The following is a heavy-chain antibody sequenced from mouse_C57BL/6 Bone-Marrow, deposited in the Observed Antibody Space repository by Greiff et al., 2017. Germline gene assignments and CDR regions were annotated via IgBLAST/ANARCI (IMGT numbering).Heavy chain of an antibody. CDR1: GFTFSSYA. V-gene: IGHV5-9-1*02. CDR3: TRDYYDYDEFAY. D-gene: IGHD2-4*01. CDR2: ISSGGDYI. J-gene: IGHJ3*01. Sequence: EVMLVESGEGLVKPGGSLKLSCAASGFTFSSYAMSWVRQTPEKRLEWVAYISSGGDYIYYADTVKGRFTISRDNARNTLYLQMSSLKSEDTAMYYCTRDYYDYDEFAYWGQGTLVTVSA.